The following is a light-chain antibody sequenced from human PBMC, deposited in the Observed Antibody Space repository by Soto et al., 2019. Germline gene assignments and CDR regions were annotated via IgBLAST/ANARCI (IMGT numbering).Light chain of an antibody. CDR2: DVS. CDR3: CLYAVTFYV. V-gene: IGLV2-11*01. CDR1: SSYVGTYDF. Sequence: QSALSQPRSVSGSPGQSVTISCAGTSSYVGTYDFVSCDQQHPVKAPILMVFDVSERPSGVPDRFSGSKSGNTASLTISGLQAEDEADYYCCLYAVTFYVFGTGTKVTVL. J-gene: IGLJ1*01.